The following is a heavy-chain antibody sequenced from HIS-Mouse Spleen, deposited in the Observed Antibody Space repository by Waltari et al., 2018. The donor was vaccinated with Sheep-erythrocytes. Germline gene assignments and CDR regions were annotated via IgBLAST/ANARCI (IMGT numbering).Heavy chain of an antibody. CDR3: ARVASGATFDY. CDR1: GFTFSSYS. J-gene: IGHJ4*02. D-gene: IGHD1-26*01. Sequence: EVQLVESGGGLVKPGGSLRLSCAASGFTFSSYSMNWVRQAPGKGLELVSSVRSSSSYIYYADSGKGRFTISRDNAKNSLYLQMNSLRAEDTAVYYCARVASGATFDYWGQGTLVTVSS. V-gene: IGHV3-21*01. CDR2: VRSSSSYI.